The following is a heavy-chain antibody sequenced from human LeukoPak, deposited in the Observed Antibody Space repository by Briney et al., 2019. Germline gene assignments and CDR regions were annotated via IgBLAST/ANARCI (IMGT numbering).Heavy chain of an antibody. J-gene: IGHJ4*02. CDR1: GGSISSYY. CDR3: ARDHGGYYFDY. V-gene: IGHV4-59*01. CDR2: IYYSGST. Sequence: SETLSLTCTVSGGSISSYYWSWFRPPPGKRLEWIGHIYYSGSTNYNPSLKSRVSISVDTSKNQFSLRLNSVTAADTAVYYCARDHGGYYFDYWGQGTLVTVSS. D-gene: IGHD3-16*01.